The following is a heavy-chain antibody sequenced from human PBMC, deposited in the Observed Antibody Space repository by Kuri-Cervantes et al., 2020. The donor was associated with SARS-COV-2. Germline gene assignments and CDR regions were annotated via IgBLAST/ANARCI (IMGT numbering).Heavy chain of an antibody. Sequence: GGSLRLSCAASGFTVSSNYMSWVRQAPGKGLKWVSVIYSGGSTYYADAVKGRFTISRDNSKNTLYLQMNSLRAEDTAVYYCARVEVGGMSYGMDVWGQGTTVTVSS. CDR3: ARVEVGGMSYGMDV. CDR1: GFTVSSNY. V-gene: IGHV3-66*02. J-gene: IGHJ6*02. D-gene: IGHD6-19*01. CDR2: IYSGGST.